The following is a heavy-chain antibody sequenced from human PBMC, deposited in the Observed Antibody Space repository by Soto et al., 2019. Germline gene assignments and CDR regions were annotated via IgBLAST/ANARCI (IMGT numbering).Heavy chain of an antibody. D-gene: IGHD3-10*01. Sequence: QVQLVESGGGVVQPGRSLRLSCAASGFTFSSDGMHWVRQAPGKGLEWVAVISYDGSNKYYADSVKSRFTISRDNSKNTLDLQMSSLRAEDTAVYYCAKDRSIIADYWGQGTLVTVSA. CDR2: ISYDGSNK. CDR1: GFTFSSDG. CDR3: AKDRSIIADY. V-gene: IGHV3-30*18. J-gene: IGHJ4*02.